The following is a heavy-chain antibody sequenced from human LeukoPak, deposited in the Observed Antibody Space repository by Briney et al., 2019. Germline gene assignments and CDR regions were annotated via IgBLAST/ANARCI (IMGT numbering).Heavy chain of an antibody. CDR3: ARDHGY. Sequence: GGSLRPSCADSGFTFSTYWMHWDRQAPGKGLVWVSHINSDGSNINYADSVKGRFTISRDNAKNTLYLQMNSLRAEDTAVYYCARDHGYWGQGTLVTVSS. CDR1: GFTFSTYW. CDR2: INSDGSNI. J-gene: IGHJ4*02. V-gene: IGHV3-74*01.